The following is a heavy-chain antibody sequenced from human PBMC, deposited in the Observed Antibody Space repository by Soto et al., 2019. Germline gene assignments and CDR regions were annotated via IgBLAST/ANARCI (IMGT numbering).Heavy chain of an antibody. D-gene: IGHD4-17*01. J-gene: IGHJ4*02. CDR1: GCSISSYY. CDR3: ARVYGDYLDY. CDR2: IYYSGST. Sequence: SETLSLTCTVSGCSISSYYWSWIRQPPGKGLEWIGYIYYSGSTNYNPSLKSRVTISVDTSKNQFSLKLSSVTAADTAVYYFARVYGDYLDYWGQGTLVTVSS. V-gene: IGHV4-59*01.